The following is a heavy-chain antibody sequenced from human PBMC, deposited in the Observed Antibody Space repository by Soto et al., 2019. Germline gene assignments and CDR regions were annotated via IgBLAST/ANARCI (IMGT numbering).Heavy chain of an antibody. Sequence: QVQLVQSGAEVKKPGASVKVSCKASGYTFTSYGISWVRQAPGQGLEWMGWISAYNGNTNYAQKLQGRVTMTTDTSTSTAYVELRSLRSDDTAVYYCARDLSGWSPGRYFDLWGRGTLVTVSS. V-gene: IGHV1-18*01. CDR2: ISAYNGNT. J-gene: IGHJ2*01. D-gene: IGHD6-19*01. CDR3: ARDLSGWSPGRYFDL. CDR1: GYTFTSYG.